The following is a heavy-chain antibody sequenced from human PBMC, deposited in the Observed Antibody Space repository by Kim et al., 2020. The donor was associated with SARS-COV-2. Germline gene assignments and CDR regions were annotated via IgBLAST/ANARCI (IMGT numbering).Heavy chain of an antibody. V-gene: IGHV1-69*04. D-gene: IGHD5-12*01. CDR3: ARISGYDYLGGTDY. Sequence: SVKVSCKASGGTFSSYAISWVRQAPGQGLEWMGRIIPILGIANYAQKFQGRVTITADKSTSTAYMELSSLRSEDTAVYYCARISGYDYLGGTDYWGQGTLVTVSS. J-gene: IGHJ4*02. CDR2: IIPILGIA. CDR1: GGTFSSYA.